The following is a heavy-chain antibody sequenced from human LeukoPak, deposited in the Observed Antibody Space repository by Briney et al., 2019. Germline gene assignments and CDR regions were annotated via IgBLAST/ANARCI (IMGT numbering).Heavy chain of an antibody. CDR2: IIPIFGTA. Sequence: SVKVSCKASGGTFSSYAISWVRQAPGQGLEWMGGIIPIFGTANYAQKFEGRDTITADESTSTAYMELSSLRSEDTAVYYCARASLDPENWFDPWGKGTLVTVSS. V-gene: IGHV1-69*13. D-gene: IGHD6-6*01. CDR3: ARASLDPENWFDP. CDR1: GGTFSSYA. J-gene: IGHJ5*02.